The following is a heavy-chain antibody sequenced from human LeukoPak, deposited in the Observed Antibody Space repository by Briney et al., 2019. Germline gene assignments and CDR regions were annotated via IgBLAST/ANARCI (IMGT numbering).Heavy chain of an antibody. CDR1: GYSVSSHG. J-gene: IGHJ6*02. Sequence: ASVKVSCKASGYSVSSHGIRWVRQGPAPGMEWMGWVSGNNGNTKYAEKVQGRVTMTTATSTSTAYMELRSLRSHDTAVYYWPRENQYYYATGRLPMGVWGQGTTVTVSS. CDR2: VSGNNGNT. D-gene: IGHD3-10*01. CDR3: PRENQYYYATGRLPMGV. V-gene: IGHV1-18*01.